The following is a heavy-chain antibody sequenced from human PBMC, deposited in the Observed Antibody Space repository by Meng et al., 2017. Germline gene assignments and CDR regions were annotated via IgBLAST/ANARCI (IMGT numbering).Heavy chain of an antibody. J-gene: IGHJ4*02. D-gene: IGHD6-13*01. Sequence: GESLKISCAASGFTFSGSAMHWVRQASGKGLEWVGRIRSKANSYATAYAASVKGRFTISRDDSKNTLYLQMNSLRAEDTAAYYCARDRREIAAAGTLDYWGQGTLVTVS. CDR3: ARDRREIAAAGTLDY. V-gene: IGHV3-73*01. CDR2: IRSKANSYAT. CDR1: GFTFSGSA.